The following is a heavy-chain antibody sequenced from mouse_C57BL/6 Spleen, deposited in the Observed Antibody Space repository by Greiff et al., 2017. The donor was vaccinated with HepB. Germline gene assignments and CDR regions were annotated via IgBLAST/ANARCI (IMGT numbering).Heavy chain of an antibody. CDR2: INPSNGGT. V-gene: IGHV1-53*01. CDR3: ERLSITTVVEDYYAMDY. D-gene: IGHD1-1*01. Sequence: VQLQQPGTELVKPGASVKLSCKASGYTFTSYWMHWVKQRPGQGLEWIGNINPSNGGTNYNEKFKSKATLTVDKSSSTAYMQLSSLTSEDSAVYYCERLSITTVVEDYYAMDYWGQGTSVTVSS. J-gene: IGHJ4*01. CDR1: GYTFTSYW.